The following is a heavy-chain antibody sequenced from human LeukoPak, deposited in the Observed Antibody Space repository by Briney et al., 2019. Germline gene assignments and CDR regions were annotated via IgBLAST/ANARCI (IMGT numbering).Heavy chain of an antibody. CDR3: AKAYVLLWFGESLDI. J-gene: IGHJ3*02. V-gene: IGHV3-23*01. D-gene: IGHD3-10*01. Sequence: PGGSLRLSCAASGFTFSSYAMSWVRQAPEKGLEWVSAISGSGGSTYYADSVKGRFTISRDNSKNTLYLQMNSLRAEDTAVYYCAKAYVLLWFGESLDIWGQGTMVTVSS. CDR2: ISGSGGST. CDR1: GFTFSSYA.